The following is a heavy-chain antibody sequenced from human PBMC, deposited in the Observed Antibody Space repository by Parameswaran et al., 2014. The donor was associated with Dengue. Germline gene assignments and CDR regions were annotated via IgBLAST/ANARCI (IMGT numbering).Heavy chain of an antibody. CDR2: VSHTGST. J-gene: IGHJ4*02. Sequence: RWIRQPPGKGLEWIGYVSHTGSTNHNPSLKSRVTVSVDTSKNQFSLKLISVTAADTAVYYCAREDTYYDTSDYYSRPYFTHWGQGTLVTVSS. CDR3: AREDTYYDTSDYYSRPYFTH. V-gene: IGHV4-59*01. D-gene: IGHD3-22*01.